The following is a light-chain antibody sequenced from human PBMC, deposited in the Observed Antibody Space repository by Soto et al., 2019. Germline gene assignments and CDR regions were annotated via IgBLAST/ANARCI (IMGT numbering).Light chain of an antibody. V-gene: IGKV1-39*01. CDR3: QQTSIIPWT. Sequence: DIQMTQSASSLSASVGDRVTIPCRASQSVSSYVNWYQHKPGKAPKLLIFTTSSLESGVPSRFSGSGSGTDFTLTSSSLHPEDFATYYCQQTSIIPWTFGQGTTVEF. J-gene: IGKJ1*01. CDR1: QSVSSY. CDR2: TTS.